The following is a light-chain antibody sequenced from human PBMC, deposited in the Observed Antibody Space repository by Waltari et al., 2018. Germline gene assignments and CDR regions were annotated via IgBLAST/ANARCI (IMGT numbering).Light chain of an antibody. V-gene: IGLV2-11*01. CDR1: SSDVGSYNF. Sequence: QSALTQPRSVSGSPGQSVTISCSGTSSDVGSYNFVSWYQQPPGHAPKLLIYDVVKRPSGVPDRFSGSKSGNTASLTISGLQTEDESDDYCCSYAGSYTFVFGGGTQLTVL. J-gene: IGLJ7*01. CDR2: DVV. CDR3: CSYAGSYTFV.